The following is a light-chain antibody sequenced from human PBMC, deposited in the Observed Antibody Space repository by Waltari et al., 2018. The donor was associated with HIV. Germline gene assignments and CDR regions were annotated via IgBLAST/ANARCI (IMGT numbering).Light chain of an antibody. CDR3: QQYSLTPLT. CDR2: GAS. V-gene: IGKV3-20*01. Sequence: IVLTQFPGTLSLSPGERATLSCRASQIITNNYLAWYQQKPGQAPRLLVSGASSRATGIPERFSGSGSGTHFSLTITRLEAEDSAVYFCQQYSLTPLTFGGGTKVEIK. J-gene: IGKJ4*01. CDR1: QIITNNY.